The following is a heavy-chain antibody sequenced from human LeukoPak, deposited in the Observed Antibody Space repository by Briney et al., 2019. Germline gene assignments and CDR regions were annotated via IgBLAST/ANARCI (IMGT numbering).Heavy chain of an antibody. CDR3: ARIGTILVLHAFDI. J-gene: IGHJ3*02. Sequence: GGSLRLSCAASGFTVSSNYMSWVRQAPGKGLEWVSVIYSGGSTYYADSVKGRFTISRDNSKNTLYLQMNSLRAEDTAVYYCARIGTILVLHAFDIWGQGTMVTVS. CDR2: IYSGGST. V-gene: IGHV3-53*01. CDR1: GFTVSSNY. D-gene: IGHD3-3*01.